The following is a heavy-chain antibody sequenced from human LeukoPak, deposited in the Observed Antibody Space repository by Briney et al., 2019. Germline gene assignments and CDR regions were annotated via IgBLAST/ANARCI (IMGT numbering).Heavy chain of an antibody. CDR2: IYPGDSDT. J-gene: IGHJ4*02. CDR1: GYSFTSYW. CDR3: ARDRVRLGGYLLRHY. V-gene: IGHV5-51*01. Sequence: GESLMICCKGSGYSFTSYWIGWVRQMPGKGLEWMGIIYPGDSDTRYSPSFQGQVTISADKSISTAYLQWSSLKASDTAMYYCARDRVRLGGYLLRHYWRQGTLVTVSS. D-gene: IGHD3-22*01.